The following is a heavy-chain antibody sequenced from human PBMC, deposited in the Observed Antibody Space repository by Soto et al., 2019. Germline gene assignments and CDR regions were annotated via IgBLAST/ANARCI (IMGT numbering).Heavy chain of an antibody. CDR2: MNTNSGNT. Sequence: QVQLVQSGAEVKKPGASVKVSCKASGYTFTSYDINWVRQATGQGLEWMGWMNTNSGNTNYAQECQGRVTITRTTTISTAELERSSLTSEYTAVYYCARGHSSSWYDCDYWGQGTLVTVSS. D-gene: IGHD6-13*01. V-gene: IGHV1-8*02. J-gene: IGHJ4*02. CDR3: ARGHSSSWYDCDY. CDR1: GYTFTSYD.